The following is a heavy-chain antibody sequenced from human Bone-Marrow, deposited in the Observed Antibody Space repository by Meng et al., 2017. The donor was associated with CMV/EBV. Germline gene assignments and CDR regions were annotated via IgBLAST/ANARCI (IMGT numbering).Heavy chain of an antibody. J-gene: IGHJ5*02. D-gene: IGHD3-3*01. CDR3: ARSIFGVVTNWFDP. V-gene: IGHV1-18*01. CDR2: ISAYNGNT. CDR1: GYTFTSYG. Sequence: KASGYTFTSYGISWVRQAPGQGLEWMGWISAYNGNTNYAQKLQGRVTMTTDTSTSTAYMELRSLRSDDTAVYYCARSIFGVVTNWFDPWGQGTLVTVSS.